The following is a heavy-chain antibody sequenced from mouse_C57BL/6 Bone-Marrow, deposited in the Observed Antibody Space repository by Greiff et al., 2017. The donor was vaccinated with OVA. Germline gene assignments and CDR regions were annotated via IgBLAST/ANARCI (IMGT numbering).Heavy chain of an antibody. D-gene: IGHD1-1*01. J-gene: IGHJ2*01. CDR3: ARGRDYYGYFDY. Sequence: VQLQQSGAELVRPGTSVKVSCKASGYAFTNYLIEWVKQRPGPGLEWIGVINPGSGGTNYNEKFKGKATLTADKSSSTAYMQLSSLTSEDSAVYFCARGRDYYGYFDYWGQGTTLTVSS. V-gene: IGHV1-54*01. CDR2: INPGSGGT. CDR1: GYAFTNYL.